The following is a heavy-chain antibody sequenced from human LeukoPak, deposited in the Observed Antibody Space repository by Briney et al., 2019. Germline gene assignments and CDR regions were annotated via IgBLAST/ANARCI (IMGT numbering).Heavy chain of an antibody. D-gene: IGHD4-17*01. CDR1: GFTFSSYW. Sequence: PGGSLRLSCAASGFTFSSYWMHWVRQAPGKGLVWVSRINSDGSSTSYADSVKGRFTISRDNAKNTLYLQMNSLRAEDTAVYYCARDTPLWDYGDYEQNTDYWGQGTLVTVSS. CDR2: INSDGSST. V-gene: IGHV3-74*01. CDR3: ARDTPLWDYGDYEQNTDY. J-gene: IGHJ4*02.